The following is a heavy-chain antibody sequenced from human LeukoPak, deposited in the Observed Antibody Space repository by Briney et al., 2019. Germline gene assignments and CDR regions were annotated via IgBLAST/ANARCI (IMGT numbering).Heavy chain of an antibody. CDR1: GYTFTGYY. Sequence: ASVKVSCKASGYTFTGYYMHWVRQAPGQGLEWMGWINPNSGGTNYAQKFQGRVTMTRDTSISTAYMELSSLRSDDTAVYYCASSGSGYYLMLDYSGQGTLVTVSS. J-gene: IGHJ4*02. CDR2: INPNSGGT. V-gene: IGHV1-2*02. D-gene: IGHD3-22*01. CDR3: ASSGSGYYLMLDY.